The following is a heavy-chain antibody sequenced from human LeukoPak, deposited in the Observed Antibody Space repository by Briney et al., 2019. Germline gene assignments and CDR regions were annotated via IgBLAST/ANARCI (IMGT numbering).Heavy chain of an antibody. CDR2: ISSSGSTI. Sequence: GGSLRLSCAASGFTFSSYEMNWVRQAPGKGLEWVSYISSSGSTIYYADSVKGRFTISRDNAKNSLYLQMNSLRAEDTAVYYCARIPPPDCSGGSCYVYYYYYYYMDVWGKGTTVTISS. CDR3: ARIPPPDCSGGSCYVYYYYYYYMDV. CDR1: GFTFSSYE. D-gene: IGHD2-15*01. V-gene: IGHV3-48*03. J-gene: IGHJ6*03.